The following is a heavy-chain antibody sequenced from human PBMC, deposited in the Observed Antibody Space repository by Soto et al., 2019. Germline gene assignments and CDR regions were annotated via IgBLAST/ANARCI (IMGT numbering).Heavy chain of an antibody. J-gene: IGHJ4*02. V-gene: IGHV5-51*01. CDR1: GYDFNSYW. D-gene: IGHD3-10*01. CDR2: IYPGDSDI. CDR3: ARQYGSGSFDY. Sequence: GESVKISCKASGYDFNSYWLGWVRQMPGKGLEWMGIIYPGDSDIRYSPSFEGQVTISADKSISTAYLQWSGLEASDTAMVYCARQYGSGSFDYWGQGIMVTV.